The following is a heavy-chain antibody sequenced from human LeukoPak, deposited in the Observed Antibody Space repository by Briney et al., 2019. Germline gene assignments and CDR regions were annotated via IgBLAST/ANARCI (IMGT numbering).Heavy chain of an antibody. CDR2: ITPIFRTP. CDR3: ARGWLAETTVVTPYNY. D-gene: IGHD2-21*02. V-gene: IGHV1-69*13. Sequence: SVKVSCKASGGTFSSTTINWVRQAPGQGLEWMGGITPIFRTPNYAQKFQGRVTITAVESMSTAYMELSSLRSEDTAVYYCARGWLAETTVVTPYNYWGQGTLVTVSS. J-gene: IGHJ4*02. CDR1: GGTFSSTT.